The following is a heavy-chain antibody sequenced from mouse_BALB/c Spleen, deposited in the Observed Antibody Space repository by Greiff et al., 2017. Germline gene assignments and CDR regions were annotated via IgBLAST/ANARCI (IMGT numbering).Heavy chain of an antibody. J-gene: IGHJ3*01. D-gene: IGHD2-4*01. Sequence: EVKLMESGGGLVQPGGSRKLSCAASGFTFSSFGMHWVRQAPEKGLEWVAYISSGSSTIYYADTVKGRFTISRDNPKNTLFLQMTSLRSEDTAMYYCARGQGYEYDGFAYWGQGTLVTVSA. V-gene: IGHV5-17*02. CDR2: ISSGSSTI. CDR1: GFTFSSFG. CDR3: ARGQGYEYDGFAY.